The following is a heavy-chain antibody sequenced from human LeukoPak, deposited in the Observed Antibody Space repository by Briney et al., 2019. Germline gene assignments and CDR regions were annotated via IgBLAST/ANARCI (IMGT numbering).Heavy chain of an antibody. CDR3: ARGTRITIFGVVTRMENWFDP. Sequence: GESLKISCKGSGYTFTSYWIAWVRQMPGKGLEWMGIIYPGDSDTRYSPSFEGQVTISADKSISAAYLQWSSLKASDTAMYYCARGTRITIFGVVTRMENWFDPWGQGTLVTVSS. CDR1: GYTFTSYW. J-gene: IGHJ5*02. CDR2: IYPGDSDT. D-gene: IGHD3-3*01. V-gene: IGHV5-51*01.